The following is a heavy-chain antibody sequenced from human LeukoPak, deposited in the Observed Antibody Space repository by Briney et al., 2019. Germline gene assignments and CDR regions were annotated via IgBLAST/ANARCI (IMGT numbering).Heavy chain of an antibody. J-gene: IGHJ5*02. Sequence: SETLSLTCTVSGGSISTYYWNWIRQPPGKGLEWIGYIYYSGSTNYNPSLKSRVTISVDTSKNQFSLKLSSVTAADTAVYYCARAFYDFWSGTNWFDPWGQGTLVTVSS. CDR3: ARAFYDFWSGTNWFDP. CDR1: GGSISTYY. V-gene: IGHV4-59*01. D-gene: IGHD3-3*01. CDR2: IYYSGST.